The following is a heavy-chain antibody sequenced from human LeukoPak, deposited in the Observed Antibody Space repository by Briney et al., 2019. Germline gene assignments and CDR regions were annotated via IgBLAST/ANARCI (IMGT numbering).Heavy chain of an antibody. CDR1: GYTFTGYY. V-gene: IGHV1-2*02. J-gene: IGHJ6*03. D-gene: IGHD3-10*01. CDR2: INPNSGGT. Sequence: ASVKVSCKASGYTFTGYYMHWVRQAPGQGLEWMGWINPNSGGTNYAQKFQGRVTMTRDTSISTAYMELSRLRSDDTAVYYCARLTSFHYYGSGSYEPHYYYYMDVWGKGTTVTVSS. CDR3: ARLTSFHYYGSGSYEPHYYYYMDV.